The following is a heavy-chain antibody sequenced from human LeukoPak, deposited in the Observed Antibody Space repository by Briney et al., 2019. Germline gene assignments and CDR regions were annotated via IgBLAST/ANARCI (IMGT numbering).Heavy chain of an antibody. D-gene: IGHD6-19*01. CDR3: ARGSTYSSGWYTGFDY. CDR1: GFTFSSYS. CDR2: ISTSSSYI. V-gene: IGHV3-21*01. Sequence: GGSLRLSCAASGFTFSSYSMNWVRQAPGKGLEWVSSISTSSSYIYYADSVKGRFTISRHNAKNSLYLQMNSLRAEDTAVYYCARGSTYSSGWYTGFDYWGQGTLVTVSS. J-gene: IGHJ4*02.